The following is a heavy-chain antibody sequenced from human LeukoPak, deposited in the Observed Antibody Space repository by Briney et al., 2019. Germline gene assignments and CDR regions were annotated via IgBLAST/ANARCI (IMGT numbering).Heavy chain of an antibody. J-gene: IGHJ5*02. CDR3: ARDHYYGSGSYSNWFDP. CDR1: GGSISSYY. V-gene: IGHV4-59*01. CDR2: IYYSGST. Sequence: KSSETLSLTCTVSGGSISSYYWSWIRQPPGKGLEWNGYIYYSGSTNYNPSLKSRVTISVDTSKNQFSLKLSSVTAADTAVYYCARDHYYGSGSYSNWFDPWGQGTLVTVSS. D-gene: IGHD3-10*01.